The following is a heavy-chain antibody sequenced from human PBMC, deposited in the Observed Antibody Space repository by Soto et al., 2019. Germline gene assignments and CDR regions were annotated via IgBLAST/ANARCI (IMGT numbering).Heavy chain of an antibody. J-gene: IGHJ4*02. D-gene: IGHD2-2*01. CDR3: VARYCSSTTCYQVDY. Sequence: GSLRLSCLASGFTFSTYAIHWIRQAPGKGLEYVSAISGNGGSTYYADSVKDRVTISRDNSKNTVYLQMSSLRSEDTAVYYCVARYCSSTTCYQVDYWGQGTLVTVSS. V-gene: IGHV3-64D*06. CDR2: ISGNGGST. CDR1: GFTFSTYA.